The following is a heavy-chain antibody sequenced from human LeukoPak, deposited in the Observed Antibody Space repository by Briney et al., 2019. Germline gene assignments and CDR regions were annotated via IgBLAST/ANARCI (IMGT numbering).Heavy chain of an antibody. CDR2: FTSGGTSR. CDR3: ERTSYDSSAYFDY. J-gene: IGHJ4*02. V-gene: IGHV3-74*01. D-gene: IGHD3-22*01. Sequence: GGSLRLSCAASGFIFICYWMHWLRHAPGRRVVLVYRFTSGGTSRIYAGYDKGRFTISGESEGNTVSVPMNSVCAHDTAVYYCERTSYDSSAYFDYWGQGTLVTVSS. CDR1: GFIFICYW.